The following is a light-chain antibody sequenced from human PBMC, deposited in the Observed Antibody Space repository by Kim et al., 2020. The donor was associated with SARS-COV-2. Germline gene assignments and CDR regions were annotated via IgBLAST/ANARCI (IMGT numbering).Light chain of an antibody. CDR1: QSVLSSSNNKNY. CDR3: KQYQSIPIT. J-gene: IGKJ5*01. V-gene: IGKV4-1*01. CDR2: WAS. Sequence: DIVMTQSPDSLAVSLGERATINCKSSQSVLSSSNNKNYLAWYKQKPGQPPKLLIYWASTRESGVPDRFSGSGSGTDFTLTISSLQAEDVAVYYCKQYQSIPITFGHGTRLEIK.